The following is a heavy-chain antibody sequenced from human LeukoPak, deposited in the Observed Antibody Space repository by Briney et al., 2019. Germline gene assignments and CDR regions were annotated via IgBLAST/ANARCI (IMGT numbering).Heavy chain of an antibody. Sequence: GGSLRLSCAASGFTFSTYSINWVRQAPGKGLEWVSYISSSSSTIYYADSVKGRFTISRDNAKNSLYLQMNSLRAEDTAVYYCARAVTTGLGDYWGQGTLVTVSS. J-gene: IGHJ4*02. CDR3: ARAVTTGLGDY. CDR1: GFTFSTYS. V-gene: IGHV3-48*04. D-gene: IGHD4-17*01. CDR2: ISSSSSTI.